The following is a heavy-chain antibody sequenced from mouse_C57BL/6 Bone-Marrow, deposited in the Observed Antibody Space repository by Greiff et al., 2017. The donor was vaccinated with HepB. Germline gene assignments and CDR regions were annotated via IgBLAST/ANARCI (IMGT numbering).Heavy chain of an antibody. V-gene: IGHV2-2*01. Sequence: VKLVESGPGLVQPSQSLSITCTVSGFSLTSYGVHWVRQSPGKGLEWLGVIWSGGSTDYNAAFISRLSISKDNSKSQVFFKMNSLQADDTAIYYCARNQLGRDGGFAYWGQGTTLTVSS. CDR2: IWSGGST. CDR3: ARNQLGRDGGFAY. J-gene: IGHJ2*01. CDR1: GFSLTSYG. D-gene: IGHD4-1*02.